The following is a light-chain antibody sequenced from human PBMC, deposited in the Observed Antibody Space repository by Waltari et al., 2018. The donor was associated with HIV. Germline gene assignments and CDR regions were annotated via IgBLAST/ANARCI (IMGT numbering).Light chain of an antibody. CDR3: NSYTTTSTWV. CDR1: STDVGTYTY. Sequence: QSALTQPASVSGSPGQSLTISCTGTSTDVGTYTYVSWYQQHPGKAPTLIIYDVTNRPSGVSHRFSGAKAGNTASLTISELQAEDEADYYCNSYTTTSTWVFGGGTKLTVL. J-gene: IGLJ3*02. CDR2: DVT. V-gene: IGLV2-14*03.